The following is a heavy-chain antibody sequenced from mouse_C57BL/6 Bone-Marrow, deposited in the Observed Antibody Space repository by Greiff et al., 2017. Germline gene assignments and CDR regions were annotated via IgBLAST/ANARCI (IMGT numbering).Heavy chain of an antibody. D-gene: IGHD1-1*01. CDR3: ASPYYYGSPWYFDV. J-gene: IGHJ1*03. CDR2: INPNYGTT. V-gene: IGHV1-39*01. CDR1: GYSFTDYN. Sequence: EVQLQESGPELVKPGASVKISCKASGYSFTDYNMNWVKQSNGKSLEWIGVINPNYGTTSYNQKFKGKATLTVDQSSSTAYMQLNSLTSEDSAVXYCASPYYYGSPWYFDVWGTGTTVTVSA.